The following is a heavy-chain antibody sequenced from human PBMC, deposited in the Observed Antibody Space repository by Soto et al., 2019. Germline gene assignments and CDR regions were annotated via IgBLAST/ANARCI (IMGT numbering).Heavy chain of an antibody. CDR3: ARDKITGLFDY. CDR2: INHSGST. CDR1: GGSFSGYY. D-gene: IGHD1-1*01. Sequence: QVQLQQWGAGLLKPSETLSLTCAVSGGSFSGYYLTWIRQPPGTGLECIGEINHSGSTNYNPSLKSRATITVDPAKSQFSLKLTSVTAADTAVYDCARDKITGLFDYWGQGPLVTVSS. V-gene: IGHV4-34*01. J-gene: IGHJ4*02.